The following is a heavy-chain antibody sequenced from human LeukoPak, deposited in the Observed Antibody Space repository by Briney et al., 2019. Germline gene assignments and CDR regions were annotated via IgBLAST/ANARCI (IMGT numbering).Heavy chain of an antibody. CDR1: GFTLNKNW. CDR2: MKQDGSEK. V-gene: IGHV3-7*01. Sequence: GGSLRLSCATSGFTLNKNWMSWVRQGPGKGLEWVANMKQDGSEKFHADSVKGRFTISRGNAKNSVYLQMNSLRAEDTAVYYCARDGTPIHSDGWVYMDVWGKGTTVTVSS. J-gene: IGHJ6*03. CDR3: ARDGTPIHSDGWVYMDV. D-gene: IGHD6-25*01.